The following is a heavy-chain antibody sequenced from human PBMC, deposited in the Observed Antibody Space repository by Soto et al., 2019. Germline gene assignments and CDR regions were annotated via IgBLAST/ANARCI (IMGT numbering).Heavy chain of an antibody. Sequence: SETLSLTCAVYGGSFSGYYWSWIRQPPGKGLEWIGEINHSGSTNYNPSLKSRVTISVDTSKNQFSLKLSSVTAADTAVYYCARGSPSKYQLLYEGSPHYFDYWGQGTLVTVSS. CDR1: GGSFSGYY. J-gene: IGHJ4*02. CDR3: ARGSPSKYQLLYEGSPHYFDY. D-gene: IGHD2-2*02. CDR2: INHSGST. V-gene: IGHV4-34*01.